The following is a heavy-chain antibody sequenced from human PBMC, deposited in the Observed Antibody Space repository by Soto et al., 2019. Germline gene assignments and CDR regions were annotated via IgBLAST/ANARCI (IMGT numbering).Heavy chain of an antibody. CDR2: IYPGDSDT. V-gene: IGHV5-51*01. Sequence: GESLKISCTGSGYSFTSYWIGWVRQMPGKGLQWMGIIYPGDSDTRYSPSFQGQVTISAAKSISTAYLQWSSLKASDTAMYYCARGLGYCSGGSCYWWGDDAFNIWGQGTMVTVSS. J-gene: IGHJ3*02. D-gene: IGHD2-15*01. CDR1: GYSFTSYW. CDR3: ARGLGYCSGGSCYWWGDDAFNI.